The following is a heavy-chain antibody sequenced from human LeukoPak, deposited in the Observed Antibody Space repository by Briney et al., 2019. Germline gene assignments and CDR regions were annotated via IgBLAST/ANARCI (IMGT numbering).Heavy chain of an antibody. CDR2: ISANNGNT. Sequence: ASVKVSCKASGYTFATYGIIWVRQAPGQGVGWVGWISANNGNTNYTQKVQGRGTMTTGTSTSKDYLELRRVRADDSAVYYCVSRYSNGDNGFDMWGQGTMVSVSS. D-gene: IGHD5-18*01. J-gene: IGHJ3*02. CDR1: GYTFATYG. V-gene: IGHV1-18*01. CDR3: VSRYSNGDNGFDM.